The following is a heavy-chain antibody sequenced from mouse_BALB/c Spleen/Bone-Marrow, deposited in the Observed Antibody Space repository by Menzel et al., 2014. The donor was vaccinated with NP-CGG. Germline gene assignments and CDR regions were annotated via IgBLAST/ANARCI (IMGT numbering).Heavy chain of an antibody. J-gene: IGHJ3*01. D-gene: IGHD3-1*01. CDR1: GFTFSSFG. CDR3: ARGAARATWFAY. CDR2: ISSGSSTI. V-gene: IGHV5-17*02. Sequence: EVMLVESGGGLVQPGGSRKLSCAASGFTFSSFGMHWVRQAPEKGLEWVAYISSGSSTIYYADTVKGRFTIPRDNPKNTLFLQMTSLRSEDTAMYYCARGAARATWFAYWGQGTLVTVSA.